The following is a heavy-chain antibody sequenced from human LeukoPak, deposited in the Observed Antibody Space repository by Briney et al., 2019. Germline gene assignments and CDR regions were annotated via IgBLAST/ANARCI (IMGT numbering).Heavy chain of an antibody. Sequence: SETLSLTCEVYGGSFSDHYCNWIRQPPGKGLGWIGEINHSGSTNYKSSLKSRVTMSVDTSKNQFSLRLSSVTAADTAVYYCARSRCLNMSPLDYWGQGTLVTVSS. D-gene: IGHD2/OR15-2a*01. CDR1: GGSFSDHY. CDR2: INHSGST. J-gene: IGHJ4*02. V-gene: IGHV4-34*01. CDR3: ARSRCLNMSPLDY.